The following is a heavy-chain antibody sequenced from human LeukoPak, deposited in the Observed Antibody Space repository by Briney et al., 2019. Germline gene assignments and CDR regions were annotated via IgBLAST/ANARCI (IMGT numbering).Heavy chain of an antibody. CDR3: ARAKAMARGVDYYYGMDV. V-gene: IGHV1-8*01. CDR1: GYTFISYD. CDR2: MNPNSGNT. D-gene: IGHD3-10*01. Sequence: GASVKVSCKASGYTFISYDINWVRQATGQGLEWMGWMNPNSGNTGYEQKFQGRVTMTRNTSISTVYMELSSLRSEDTAVYYCARAKAMARGVDYYYGMDVWGQGTTVTVSS. J-gene: IGHJ6*02.